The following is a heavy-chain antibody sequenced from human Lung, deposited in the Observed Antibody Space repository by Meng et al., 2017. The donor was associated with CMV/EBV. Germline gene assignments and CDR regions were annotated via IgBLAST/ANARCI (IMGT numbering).Heavy chain of an antibody. CDR1: GFTFSSYS. CDR2: ISSNSKYI. D-gene: IGHD2-15*01. J-gene: IGHJ4*02. Sequence: GESLKISCAASGFTFSSYSVNWVRQAPGKGLEWVSSISSNSKYIFYADSVKGRFTISRDNAKNALHLQMNSLRDEDTALYYCARVYCSRGSCSFDYWGQGHXVTVDS. V-gene: IGHV3-21*01. CDR3: ARVYCSRGSCSFDY.